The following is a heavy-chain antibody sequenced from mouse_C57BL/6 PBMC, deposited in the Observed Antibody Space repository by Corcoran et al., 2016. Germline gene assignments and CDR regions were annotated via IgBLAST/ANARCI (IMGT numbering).Heavy chain of an antibody. V-gene: IGHV1-26*01. Sequence: EVQLQQSGPELVKPGASVKISCKASGYTFTDYYMNWVKKSHGKSLEWIGDINPNNGGTSYNQKFKSKATLTVDKSSSTAYMELRSLTSEDSAVYYCSRDYGSSSYYFDYWGQGTTLTVSS. D-gene: IGHD1-1*01. CDR3: SRDYGSSSYYFDY. J-gene: IGHJ2*01. CDR2: INPNNGGT. CDR1: GYTFTDYY.